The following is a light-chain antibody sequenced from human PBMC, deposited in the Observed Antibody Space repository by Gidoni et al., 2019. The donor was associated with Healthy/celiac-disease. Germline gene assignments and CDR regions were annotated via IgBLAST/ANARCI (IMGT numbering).Light chain of an antibody. CDR1: SSDFGSYNY. CDR3: STYATSSTYVV. J-gene: IGLJ2*01. Sequence: QSALTQPASVSGSPGQSITISCTGTSSDFGSYNYVFWYQQHPGKAPKLMIYEVTNQPSGLSNRFSGSKSGNTASLTISGLQAEDEADYYCSTYATSSTYVVFGGGTKLTVL. CDR2: EVT. V-gene: IGLV2-14*01.